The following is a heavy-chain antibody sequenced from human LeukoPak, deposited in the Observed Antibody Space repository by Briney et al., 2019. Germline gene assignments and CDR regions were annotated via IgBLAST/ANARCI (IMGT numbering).Heavy chain of an antibody. CDR1: GYTFTSYG. D-gene: IGHD3-22*01. V-gene: IGHV1-18*01. J-gene: IGHJ4*02. CDR2: ISAYNGNT. CDR3: ARDPARVGYYDSSGALDY. Sequence: GASVKVSCKASGYTFTSYGISWVRQAPGQGLEWMGWISAYNGNTNYAQKLQGRVTMTTDTSTSTAYMELRSLRSDDTAVYYCARDPARVGYYDSSGALDYWGQGTLVTVSS.